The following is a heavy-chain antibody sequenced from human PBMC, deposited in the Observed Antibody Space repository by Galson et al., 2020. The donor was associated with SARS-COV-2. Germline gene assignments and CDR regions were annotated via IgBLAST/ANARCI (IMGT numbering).Heavy chain of an antibody. CDR1: GGTFSSYA. V-gene: IGHV1-69*05. J-gene: IGHJ4*02. CDR2: IIPIFGTA. CDR3: ASQNQYYYDSSGYYFDY. Sequence: ASVKVSCKASGGTFSSYAISWVRQAPGQGLEWMGGIIPIFGTANYAQKFQGRVTITTDESTSTAYMELSSLRSEDTAVYYCASQNQYYYDSSGYYFDYWGQGTLVTVSS. D-gene: IGHD3-22*01.